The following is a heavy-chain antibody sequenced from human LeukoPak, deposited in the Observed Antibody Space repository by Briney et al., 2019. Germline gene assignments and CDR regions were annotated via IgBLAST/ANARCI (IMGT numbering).Heavy chain of an antibody. CDR1: GFTFSNAW. CDR2: IKSKTDGGTT. V-gene: IGHV3-15*01. D-gene: IGHD2-15*01. Sequence: GESLKISCXASGFTFSNAWMSWVRQAPGKGLEWVGRIKSKTDGGTTDYAAPVKGRFTISRDDSKNTLYLQMNSLKTEDTAVYYCTTVQDHTAISPYYFDYWGQGTLVTVSS. CDR3: TTVQDHTAISPYYFDY. J-gene: IGHJ4*02.